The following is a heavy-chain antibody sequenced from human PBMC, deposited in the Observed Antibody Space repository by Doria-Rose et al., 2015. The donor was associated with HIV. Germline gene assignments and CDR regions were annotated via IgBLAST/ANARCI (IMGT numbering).Heavy chain of an antibody. CDR1: GGSFSGYY. Sequence: QVQLQQWGAGLLKPSETLSLTCAVHGGSFSGYYWTWIRQPPGKGLEWIGEMSPSGGTDYNPSLRSRVTISLDTSQYQVSLNLTSVTAADTALYFCARRGSMSSPPTYWGQGTMVTVSS. D-gene: IGHD2-2*01. V-gene: IGHV4-34*01. CDR2: MSPSGGT. J-gene: IGHJ4*02. CDR3: ARRGSMSSPPTY.